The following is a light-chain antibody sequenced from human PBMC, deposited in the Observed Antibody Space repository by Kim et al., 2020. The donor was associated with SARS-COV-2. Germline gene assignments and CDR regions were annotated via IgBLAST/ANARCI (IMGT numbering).Light chain of an antibody. V-gene: IGKV1-16*01. J-gene: IGKJ2*01. CDR3: HQYDKYPYT. CDR1: EGISTY. CDR2: GAS. Sequence: DIQMTQSPSSVSASVGDRVTITCRASEGISTYLIWLQQKPGKAPRPLIYGASNLHSGVPSRFSGSGTRTDFSLTIRSLQPEDSATYYCHQYDKYPYTFGQGTKLEI.